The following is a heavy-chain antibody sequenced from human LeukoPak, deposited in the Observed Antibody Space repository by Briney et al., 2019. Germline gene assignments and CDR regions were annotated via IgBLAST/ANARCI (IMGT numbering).Heavy chain of an antibody. Sequence: SVKVSCKASGGTFSSYAISWVRRAPGQGLEWMGRIIPILGIANYAQKFQGRVTITADKSTSTAYMELSSLRSEDTAVYYCARGGIAVAGTVGGNAFDIWGQGTMVTVSS. CDR1: GGTFSSYA. CDR2: IIPILGIA. CDR3: ARGGIAVAGTVGGNAFDI. J-gene: IGHJ3*02. V-gene: IGHV1-69*04. D-gene: IGHD6-19*01.